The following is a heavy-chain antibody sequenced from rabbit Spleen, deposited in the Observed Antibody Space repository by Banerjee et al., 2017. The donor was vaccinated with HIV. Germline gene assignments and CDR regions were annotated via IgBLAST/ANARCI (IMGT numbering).Heavy chain of an antibody. CDR3: ARDSRYLSYVDYGYGYKL. D-gene: IGHD6-1*01. Sequence: QEQLEESGGGLVKPGGTLTLTCTASGFSLSSSYWICWVRQAPGKGLEWIACIDAGSSGSTYYASCAKGRFTISKPSSTTVTLQMTSLTAADTATYFCARDSRYLSYVDYGYGYKLWGPGSLGTVS. V-gene: IGHV1S45*01. CDR1: GFSLSSSYW. J-gene: IGHJ4*01. CDR2: IDAGSSGST.